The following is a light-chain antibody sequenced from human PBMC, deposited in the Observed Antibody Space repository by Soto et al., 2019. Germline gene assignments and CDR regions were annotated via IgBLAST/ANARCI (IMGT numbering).Light chain of an antibody. CDR3: QQRSNWPPFT. J-gene: IGKJ4*01. CDR1: QSVSSY. Sequence: EIVLTQSPATLSLSPGERATLSCRASQSVSSYLAWYQQKPGQAPRLLIYGASNRATGIPARFSGSGSGTEFTLTISSLEPEDFAIYYCQQRSNWPPFTFGGGTKVEIK. V-gene: IGKV3-11*01. CDR2: GAS.